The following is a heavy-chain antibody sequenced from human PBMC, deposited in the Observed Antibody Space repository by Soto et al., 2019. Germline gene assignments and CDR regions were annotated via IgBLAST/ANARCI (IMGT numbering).Heavy chain of an antibody. CDR3: ARGYDILTGYYKGPPYFDD. J-gene: IGHJ4*02. CDR1: GYTLTSYY. D-gene: IGHD3-9*01. V-gene: IGHV1-46*01. Sequence: GSVKVSCKASGYTLTSYYMHWVRQAPGQGLEWMGIINPSGGSTSYAQKFQGRVTMTRDTSTSTVYMELSSLRSEDTAVYYCARGYDILTGYYKGPPYFDDXGQGTLVTVSS. CDR2: INPSGGST.